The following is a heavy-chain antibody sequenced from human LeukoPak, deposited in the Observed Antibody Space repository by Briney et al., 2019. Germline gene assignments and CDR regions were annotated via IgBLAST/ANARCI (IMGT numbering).Heavy chain of an antibody. V-gene: IGHV3-38-3*01. CDR1: GFTVSSNE. CDR2: ISGGST. CDR3: AKNRWGSVATPDS. D-gene: IGHD5-12*01. J-gene: IGHJ4*02. Sequence: GGSLRLSCAASGFTVSSNEMSWVRQAPGKGLEWVSSISGGSTYYADSRKGRFTISRDNSKNTLHLQMNSLRAEDTAVYYCAKNRWGSVATPDSWGQGTLVTVSS.